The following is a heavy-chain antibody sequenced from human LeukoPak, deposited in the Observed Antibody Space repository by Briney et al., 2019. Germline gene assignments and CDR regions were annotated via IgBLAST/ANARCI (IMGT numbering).Heavy chain of an antibody. J-gene: IGHJ4*02. D-gene: IGHD2-8*02. CDR2: ISGSGGTT. V-gene: IGHV3-23*01. Sequence: GGSLRLSCAASGFTFSSYAMSWVRQAPGKGLEWVSAISGSGGTTYYADSVKGRFTISRDNSKNTLYLHVNSLRADDTAVYYCASHRTGNYPHSNFDYWGQGTLVTVSS. CDR1: GFTFSSYA. CDR3: ASHRTGNYPHSNFDY.